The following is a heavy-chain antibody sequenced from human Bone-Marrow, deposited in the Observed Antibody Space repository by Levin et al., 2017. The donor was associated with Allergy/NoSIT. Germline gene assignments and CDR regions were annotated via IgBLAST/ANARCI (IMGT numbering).Heavy chain of an antibody. CDR1: GGSISSYY. J-gene: IGHJ6*02. CDR2: IYYSGST. Sequence: SQTLSLTCTVSGGSISSYYWSWIRQPPGKGLEWIGYIYYSGSTNYNPSLKSRVTISVDTSKNQFSLKLSSVTAADTAVYYCARENVVRSQGHNKIYYGMDVWGQGTTVTVSS. D-gene: IGHD5-24*01. V-gene: IGHV4-59*01. CDR3: ARENVVRSQGHNKIYYGMDV.